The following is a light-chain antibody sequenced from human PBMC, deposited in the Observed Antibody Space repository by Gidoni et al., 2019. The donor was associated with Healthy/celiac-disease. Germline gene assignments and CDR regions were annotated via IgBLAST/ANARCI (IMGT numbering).Light chain of an antibody. CDR2: GAS. J-gene: IGKJ4*01. CDR3: QQYNNWTPLT. Sequence: EIVMTQSPATLSVSPGVRVTLTCRASQSVSSNLAWYQQKPGQAPRLLIYGASTRPTGIPARFSGSGSGTEFTLTISSLQSEDFAVYYCQQYNNWTPLTFGGGTKVEIK. V-gene: IGKV3-15*01. CDR1: QSVSSN.